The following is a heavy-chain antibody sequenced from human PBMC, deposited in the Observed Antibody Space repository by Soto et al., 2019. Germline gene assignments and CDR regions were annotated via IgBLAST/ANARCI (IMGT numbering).Heavy chain of an antibody. J-gene: IGHJ5*02. V-gene: IGHV4-39*01. CDR1: GGSISSSSYY. Sequence: PSETLSLTCTVSGGSISSSSYYWGWIRQPPGKGLEWIGSIYYSGSTYYNPSLKSRVTISVDTSKNQFSLKLSSVTAADTAVYNCARRTRPYYYGSGNYLFDPWGQGTLVTVSS. CDR3: ARRTRPYYYGSGNYLFDP. CDR2: IYYSGST. D-gene: IGHD3-10*01.